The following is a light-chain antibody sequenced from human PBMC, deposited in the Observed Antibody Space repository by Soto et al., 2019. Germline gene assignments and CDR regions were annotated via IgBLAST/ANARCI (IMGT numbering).Light chain of an antibody. Sequence: EIVLTQSPGTLSLSPGERATLSCRACQSVSSNYLAWYQQKPGQAPRLLIYGASSRATGVPDRFSGSGSGTDFTLTISKLEPEDFALYYCQQYGSAPPLTFGGGTKVEIK. CDR2: GAS. J-gene: IGKJ4*01. CDR1: QSVSSNY. V-gene: IGKV3-20*01. CDR3: QQYGSAPPLT.